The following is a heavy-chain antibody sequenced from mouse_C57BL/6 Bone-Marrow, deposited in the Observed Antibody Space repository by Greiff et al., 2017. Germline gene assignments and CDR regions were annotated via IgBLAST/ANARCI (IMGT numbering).Heavy chain of an antibody. D-gene: IGHD1-1*01. CDR1: GYTFTSYW. J-gene: IGHJ1*03. CDR3: AREGAITTVVDWYFDV. CDR2: IDPSDSYT. Sequence: VQLQQSGAELVMPGASVKLSCKASGYTFTSYWMHWVKQRPGQGLEWIGEIDPSDSYTNYNQKFKGKSTLTVDTSSSAAYRQLSSLTSEDSAVYYCAREGAITTVVDWYFDVWGTGTTVTVSS. V-gene: IGHV1-69*01.